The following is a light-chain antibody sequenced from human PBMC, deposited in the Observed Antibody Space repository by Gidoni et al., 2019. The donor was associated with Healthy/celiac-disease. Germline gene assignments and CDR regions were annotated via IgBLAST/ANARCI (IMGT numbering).Light chain of an antibody. J-gene: IGLJ1*01. Sequence: QSVLTQPPSVSAAPGQKVTISCSGRSSNIGNNYVSWYQQLPGTAPKLLIYDNNKRPSGIPDRCSGSKSGTSATLGITGLQTGDEADYYCGTWDSSLSVYYVFGTGTKVTVL. CDR3: GTWDSSLSVYYV. CDR1: SSNIGNNY. V-gene: IGLV1-51*01. CDR2: DNN.